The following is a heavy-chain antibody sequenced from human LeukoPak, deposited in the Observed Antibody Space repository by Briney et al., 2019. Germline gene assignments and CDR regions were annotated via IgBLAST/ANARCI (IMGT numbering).Heavy chain of an antibody. V-gene: IGHV4-34*01. CDR3: ARFPHYDFWSGYYQESFYYGMDV. Sequence: SETLSLTCAVYGGSFSGYYWSWIRQPPGKGLEWIGEINHSGSTNYNPSLESRVTIPVDTSKNQFSLKLSSVTAADTAVYYCARFPHYDFWSGYYQESFYYGMDVWGQGTTVTVSS. J-gene: IGHJ6*02. D-gene: IGHD3-3*01. CDR1: GGSFSGYY. CDR2: INHSGST.